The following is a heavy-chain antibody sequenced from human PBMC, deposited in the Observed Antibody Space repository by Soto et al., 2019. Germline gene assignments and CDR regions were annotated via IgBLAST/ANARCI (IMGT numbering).Heavy chain of an antibody. D-gene: IGHD7-27*01. Sequence: GGSLRLSCAASGFTFSTYNMNWVRQAPGKGLECVSYISSSSTTIYYADSVKGRFTISRDNAKDSLYLQMNSLRAEDTAMYYCARGLTYYYYMDVWGKGTTVTVSS. CDR2: ISSSSTTI. V-gene: IGHV3-48*01. CDR3: ARGLTYYYYMDV. J-gene: IGHJ6*03. CDR1: GFTFSTYN.